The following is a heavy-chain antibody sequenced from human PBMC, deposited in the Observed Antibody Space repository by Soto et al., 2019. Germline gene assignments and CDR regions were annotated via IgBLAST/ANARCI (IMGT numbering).Heavy chain of an antibody. J-gene: IGHJ4*02. D-gene: IGHD3-9*01. CDR2: ISAYNGNT. CDR3: ARLKLRYFDWLPPSFDY. Sequence: GASVKVSCKASGYTFTSYGISWVRQAPGQGLEWMGWISAYNGNTNYAQKLQGRVTMTTDTSTSTAYMELRSLRSDDTAVYYCARLKLRYFDWLPPSFDYWGQGTLVTVS. V-gene: IGHV1-18*01. CDR1: GYTFTSYG.